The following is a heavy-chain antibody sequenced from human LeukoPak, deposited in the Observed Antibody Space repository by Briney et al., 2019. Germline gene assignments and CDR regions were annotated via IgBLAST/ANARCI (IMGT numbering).Heavy chain of an antibody. D-gene: IGHD2-2*02. CDR1: GGTFSSYA. V-gene: IGHV1-69*01. Sequence: ASVKVSCKASGGTFSSYAISWVRQAPGQGLEWMGGIIPNFGTANYAQKFQGRVTITADESTSTAYMELSSLRSEDTAVYYCASRGLGYCSSTSCYTGGYLFDYWGQGTLVTVSS. CDR3: ASRGLGYCSSTSCYTGGYLFDY. CDR2: IIPNFGTA. J-gene: IGHJ4*02.